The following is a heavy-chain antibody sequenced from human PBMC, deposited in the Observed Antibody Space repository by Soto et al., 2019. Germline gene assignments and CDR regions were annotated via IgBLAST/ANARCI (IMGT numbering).Heavy chain of an antibody. J-gene: IGHJ6*02. CDR1: GYSFTSYW. Sequence: PGESLKISCKGSGYSFTSYWIGWVRQMPGKGLGWMGIIYPGDSDTRYSPSFQGQVTISADKSISTAYLQWSSLKASDTAMYYCARGRCSGGSCYRGYGMDVWGQGTTVTVSS. D-gene: IGHD2-15*01. CDR3: ARGRCSGGSCYRGYGMDV. V-gene: IGHV5-51*01. CDR2: IYPGDSDT.